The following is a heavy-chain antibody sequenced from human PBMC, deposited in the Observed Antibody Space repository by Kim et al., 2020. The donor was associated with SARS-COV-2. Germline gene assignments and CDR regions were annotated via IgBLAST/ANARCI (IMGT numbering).Heavy chain of an antibody. CDR1: GGSFSGYY. CDR2: INHSGST. CDR3: ARTWRSGTAIWGGAFDI. J-gene: IGHJ3*02. D-gene: IGHD3-10*01. Sequence: SETLSLTCAVYGGSFSGYYWSWIRQPPGKGLEWIGEINHSGSTNYNPSLKSRVTISVDTSKNQFSLKLSSVTAADTAVYYCARTWRSGTAIWGGAFDIWGQGTMVTVSS. V-gene: IGHV4-34*01.